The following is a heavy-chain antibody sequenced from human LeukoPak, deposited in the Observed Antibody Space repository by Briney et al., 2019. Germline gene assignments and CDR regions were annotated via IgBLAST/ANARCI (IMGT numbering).Heavy chain of an antibody. V-gene: IGHV5-51*01. CDR3: ARLAREMATITVYYYGMDV. CDR1: GYSFTSYW. CDR2: IYPGDYDT. J-gene: IGHJ6*02. D-gene: IGHD5-24*01. Sequence: PGESLKISCKGSGYSFTSYWSGGVRQIPGKGLEGMGTIYPGDYDTRYSPSFQGQVTISADKSISTAYLQWSSLKASDTAMYYCARLAREMATITVYYYGMDVWGQGTTVTVSS.